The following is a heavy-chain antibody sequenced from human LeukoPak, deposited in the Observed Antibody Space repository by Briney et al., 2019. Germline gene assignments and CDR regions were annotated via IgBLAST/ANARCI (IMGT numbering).Heavy chain of an antibody. Sequence: GGSLRLSCATSGFSFSSYEMNWVRQAPGKGLEWVSFISSSGSNIYYADSVKGRFTISRDNAKNSLYLQMNSLRAEDTAVYYCARDRRLDGSRQFDYWGQGTLVTVSS. CDR3: ARDRRLDGSRQFDY. J-gene: IGHJ4*02. V-gene: IGHV3-48*03. D-gene: IGHD3-16*01. CDR1: GFSFSSYE. CDR2: ISSSGSNI.